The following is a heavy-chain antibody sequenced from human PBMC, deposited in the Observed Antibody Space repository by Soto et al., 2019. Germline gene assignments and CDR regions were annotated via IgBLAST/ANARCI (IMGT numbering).Heavy chain of an antibody. J-gene: IGHJ6*01. CDR3: ARAIRLHHQHFYYAVEV. Sequence: GSLRLSCAASGFTFSSYAMSWVRQAPGKGLEWVSAISGSGGSTYYADSVKGRFTISRDNSKNTLYLQLNSLRAEDTAVYYCARAIRLHHQHFYYAVEVWAEGITDIVSS. CDR1: GFTFSSYA. V-gene: IGHV3-23*01. CDR2: ISGSGGST. D-gene: IGHD3-3*02.